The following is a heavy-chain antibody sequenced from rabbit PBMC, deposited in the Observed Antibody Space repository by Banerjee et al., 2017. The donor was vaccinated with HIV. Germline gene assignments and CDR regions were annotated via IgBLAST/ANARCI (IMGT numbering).Heavy chain of an antibody. CDR2: IDTDNSGST. CDR3: ARDYVGDDSYYFNL. CDR1: GFSFSSGYW. D-gene: IGHD2-1*01. J-gene: IGHJ4*01. Sequence: QEQLKESGGGLVKPGASLTLTCKASGFSFSSGYWICWVRQAPGKGLELIACIDTDNSGSTWYASWVNGRFTISSHNAQNTLYLQLNSLTAADTATYFCARDYVGDDSYYFNLWGPGTLVTVS. V-gene: IGHV1S45*01.